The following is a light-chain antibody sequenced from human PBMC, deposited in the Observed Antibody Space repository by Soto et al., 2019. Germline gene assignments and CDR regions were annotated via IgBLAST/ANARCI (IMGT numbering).Light chain of an antibody. CDR2: DAS. Sequence: EIVLTQSTATLSLSPGERATLSCMACQSVSSYLAWYQQKPGQAPRLLIYDASNRATGIPARFSGSGSGTDFTLTISSLEPEDFAVYYCQQRSNWPATFGQGTKLEIK. CDR3: QQRSNWPAT. J-gene: IGKJ2*01. CDR1: QSVSSY. V-gene: IGKV3-11*01.